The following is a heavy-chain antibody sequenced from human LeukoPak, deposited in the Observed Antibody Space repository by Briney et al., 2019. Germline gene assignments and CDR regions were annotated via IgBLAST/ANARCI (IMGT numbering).Heavy chain of an antibody. CDR2: ISSSSSYI. D-gene: IGHD1-26*01. V-gene: IGHV3-21*01. J-gene: IGHJ4*02. CDR1: GFTFSSYS. CDR3: ARDKWGGWELLLDY. Sequence: TGGSLRLSCAAYGFTFSSYSMNWVRQAPGKGLEWVSSISSSSSYIYYADSVKGRFTISRDNAKNSLYLQMNSLRAEDTAVYYCARDKWGGWELLLDYWGQGTLVTVSS.